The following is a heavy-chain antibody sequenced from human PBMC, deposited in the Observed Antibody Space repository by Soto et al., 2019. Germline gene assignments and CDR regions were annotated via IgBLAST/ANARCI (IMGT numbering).Heavy chain of an antibody. CDR1: GFTFSSYW. CDR3: VRGLYGDHVGFDS. J-gene: IGHJ4*02. Sequence: GGSLRLSCAASGFTFSSYWMHWVRQAPGKGLVWVSRLNSDGSNTNYADSVKGRFTISRDNAKNTLYLQMNSLTAEDTAVYYCVRGLYGDHVGFDSWGQGTLVTVS. V-gene: IGHV3-74*01. D-gene: IGHD4-17*01. CDR2: LNSDGSNT.